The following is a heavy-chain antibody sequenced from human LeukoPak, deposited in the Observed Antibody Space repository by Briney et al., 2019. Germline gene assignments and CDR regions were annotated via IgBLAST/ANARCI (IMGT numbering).Heavy chain of an antibody. CDR2: IYYSGST. CDR3: ARHAGRLYQLLYLGYFDY. J-gene: IGHJ4*02. CDR1: GGSISSSSYY. Sequence: PSETLSLTCTVSGGSISSSSYYWGWIRQPPGKGLEWIGSIYYSGSTYYNPSLKSRVTISVDTSKNQFSLKLSSVTAADTAVYYCARHAGRLYQLLYLGYFDYWGQGTLVTVSS. D-gene: IGHD2-2*02. V-gene: IGHV4-39*01.